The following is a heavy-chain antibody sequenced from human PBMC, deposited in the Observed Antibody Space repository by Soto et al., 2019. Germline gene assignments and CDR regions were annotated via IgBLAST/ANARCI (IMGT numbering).Heavy chain of an antibody. Sequence: EVQLVESGGGLVKPGGSLRLSCAASGFTFSSYSMNWVRQAPGKGLEWVSSISSSSSYIYYADSVKGRFTISRDNAKNSPYLQKNSLRAGDTAVYYCARDQGIAAAGTDYWGQGTLVTVSS. V-gene: IGHV3-21*01. CDR1: GFTFSSYS. D-gene: IGHD6-13*01. CDR2: ISSSSSYI. J-gene: IGHJ4*02. CDR3: ARDQGIAAAGTDY.